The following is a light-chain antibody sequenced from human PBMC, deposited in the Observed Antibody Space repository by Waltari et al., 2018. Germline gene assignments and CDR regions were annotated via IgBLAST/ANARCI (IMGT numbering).Light chain of an antibody. CDR2: GAS. J-gene: IGKJ4*01. CDR1: PSVSSN. CDR3: QQYNNWPLT. V-gene: IGKV3-15*01. Sequence: ETGMTQSPDTLSVSAGERATLSCRASPSVSSNLAWYQHKPGQAPRLLLYGASIRATGIPARFSGSGSGTEFTLTISSLQSEDFAVYYCQQYNNWPLTFGGGTKVEIK.